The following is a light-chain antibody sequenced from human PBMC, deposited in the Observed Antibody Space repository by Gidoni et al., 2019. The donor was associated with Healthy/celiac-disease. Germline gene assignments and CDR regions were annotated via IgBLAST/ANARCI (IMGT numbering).Light chain of an antibody. V-gene: IGLV3-21*03. Sequence: SYVLPQPPSVSVASGKTARITCGGNNIGSKSMHWNQQKPGQAPVLVVYDDSDRPSGIPERFSGSNSGNTATLTISRVEAGDEADYYCQVWDSSSDHWVFGGGTKLTVL. CDR2: DDS. CDR1: NIGSKS. CDR3: QVWDSSSDHWV. J-gene: IGLJ3*02.